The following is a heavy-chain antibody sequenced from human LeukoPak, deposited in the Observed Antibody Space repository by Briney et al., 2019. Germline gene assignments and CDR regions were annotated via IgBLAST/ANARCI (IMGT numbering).Heavy chain of an antibody. CDR1: GFTFSSYS. V-gene: IGHV3-21*01. Sequence: GGSLRLSCAASGFTFSSYSMNWVRQAPGKGLEWVSSISSSSSYIYYAYSVKGRFTISRDNAKNSLYLQMNSLRAEDTAVYYCARVRDEGELRYFDWLLFNYYYGMDVWGQGTTVTVSS. J-gene: IGHJ6*02. D-gene: IGHD3-9*01. CDR3: ARVRDEGELRYFDWLLFNYYYGMDV. CDR2: ISSSSSYI.